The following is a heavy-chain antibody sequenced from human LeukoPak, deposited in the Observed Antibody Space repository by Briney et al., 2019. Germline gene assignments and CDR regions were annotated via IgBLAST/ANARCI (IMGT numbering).Heavy chain of an antibody. CDR1: GFTFSNAW. V-gene: IGHV3-15*01. Sequence: GGSLRLSCAASGFTFSNAWMSWVRQAPGKGLEWVGRIKSKTDGGTTDYAAPVKGRFTISRDDSKNTLYLQMNSLKTEDTAVYYCTTDSVGAAPYYYGMDVWGQGTTVTVSS. J-gene: IGHJ6*02. CDR3: TTDSVGAAPYYYGMDV. D-gene: IGHD1-26*01. CDR2: IKSKTDGGTT.